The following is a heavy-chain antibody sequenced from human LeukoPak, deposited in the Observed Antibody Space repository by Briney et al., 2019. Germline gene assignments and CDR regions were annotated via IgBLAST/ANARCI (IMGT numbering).Heavy chain of an antibody. CDR2: ISGSGGDT. Sequence: GGSLRLSCAASGFTYSSYAMSWVRQAPGKGLEWVSSISGSGGDTYYGDSVKGRFTISRDNSKNTLYLQVNSLRAEDTAVYYCAKLGISDGIDYWGQGTLVTVSS. D-gene: IGHD3-16*01. CDR3: AKLGISDGIDY. CDR1: GFTYSSYA. J-gene: IGHJ4*02. V-gene: IGHV3-23*01.